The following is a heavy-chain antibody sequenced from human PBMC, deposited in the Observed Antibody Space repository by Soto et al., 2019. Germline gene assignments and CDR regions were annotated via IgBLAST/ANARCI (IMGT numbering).Heavy chain of an antibody. CDR1: GFTFSSYS. CDR2: ISSGNDYI. D-gene: IGHD6-25*01. V-gene: IGHV3-21*02. Sequence: EVQLVESGGGLVKPGGSLRLSCAASGFTFSSYSLNWVRQAPGKGLEWVSSISSGNDYIYYADSVRGRFTISRDNAKNSLYLQMNSLRAEDTAVYYCARESASGHAFDIWGQGTMVTVSS. CDR3: ARESASGHAFDI. J-gene: IGHJ3*02.